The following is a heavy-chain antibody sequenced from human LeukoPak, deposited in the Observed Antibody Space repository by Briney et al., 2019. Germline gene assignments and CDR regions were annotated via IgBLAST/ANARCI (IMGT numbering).Heavy chain of an antibody. D-gene: IGHD6-19*01. J-gene: IGHJ4*02. V-gene: IGHV1-2*02. CDR3: ARDLGISGWYAPPLGYFDY. CDR2: INPKSAGT. CDR1: GYTFTGYC. Sequence: GASVKVSCKASGYTFTGYCMHWVRQAPGQGLEWMGWINPKSAGTNYAQKFRGRVTMTRDTSISTTYMELSRLRSDDTAVYYCARDLGISGWYAPPLGYFDYWGQGTLVTVSS.